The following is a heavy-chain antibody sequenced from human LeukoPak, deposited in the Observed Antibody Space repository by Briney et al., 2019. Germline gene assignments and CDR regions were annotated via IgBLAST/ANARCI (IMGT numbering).Heavy chain of an antibody. D-gene: IGHD3-10*01. V-gene: IGHV5-51*01. Sequence: GESLKISCQASGSIFTNYWIGWVRQLPGKGLESMGIIYPADSDTTYSPSFQGQVSISADKSINTVYLQWSSLKASDTAMYYCARQSRDGSKTRGYYFDYWGQGTLVTVSS. J-gene: IGHJ4*02. CDR2: IYPADSDT. CDR1: GSIFTNYW. CDR3: ARQSRDGSKTRGYYFDY.